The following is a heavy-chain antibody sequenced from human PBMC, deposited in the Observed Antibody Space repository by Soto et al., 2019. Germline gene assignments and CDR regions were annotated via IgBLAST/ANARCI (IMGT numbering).Heavy chain of an antibody. J-gene: IGHJ4*01. CDR1: GYTFMTYA. CDR3: ARARMLWYGELSH. D-gene: IGHD3-10*01. Sequence: QVQLVQSGAEVKKPGASVKISCKTSGYTFMTYALHWVRQAPGQRPEWMGWINPGNGNTEYSQKVEGRVTITRYTPARTVFMEVANMTSEDTAVYYCARARMLWYGELSHCGDGTQVIVSP. CDR2: INPGNGNT. V-gene: IGHV1-3*01.